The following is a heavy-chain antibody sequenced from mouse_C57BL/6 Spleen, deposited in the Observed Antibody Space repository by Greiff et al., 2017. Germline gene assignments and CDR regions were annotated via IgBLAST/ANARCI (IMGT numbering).Heavy chain of an antibody. J-gene: IGHJ2*01. CDR2: INPSTGGT. D-gene: IGHD2-3*01. CDR3: ARADDGYSFFDC. Sequence: VQLKESGPELVKPGASVKISCKASGYSFTGYYMNWVKQSPEKSLEWIGEINPSTGGTNYNQKFKAKATLTVDKSSSTAYMPLKSLTSEDSAVYYCARADDGYSFFDCWGQGTTLTVSS. V-gene: IGHV1-42*01. CDR1: GYSFTGYY.